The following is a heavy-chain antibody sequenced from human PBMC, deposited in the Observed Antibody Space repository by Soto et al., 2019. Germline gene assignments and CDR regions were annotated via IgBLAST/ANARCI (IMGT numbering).Heavy chain of an antibody. J-gene: IGHJ6*02. V-gene: IGHV3-23*01. D-gene: IGHD2-8*01. CDR2: VSGSGGTT. Sequence: EVQLLESGGGLVQPGGSLRLSCVASGFTFSTYAMSWVRQARREGLEWVSVVSGSGGTTYYADSVKGRFTISRDTSKNTLYLQMNSLRAEDSATYYCASYWCPPSCTIRYGMDVWGQGTTVTVSS. CDR1: GFTFSTYA. CDR3: ASYWCPPSCTIRYGMDV.